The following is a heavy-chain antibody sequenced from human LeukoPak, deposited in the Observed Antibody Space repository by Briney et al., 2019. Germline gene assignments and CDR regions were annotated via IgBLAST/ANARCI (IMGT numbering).Heavy chain of an antibody. J-gene: IGHJ4*02. Sequence: RGSLRLSCVVSGISLTNYAMTWVRQAPGKGLEWVSYIRERGGSTSYADSVKGRFTISRDTSLNTLYLQMTSLRAEDTAVYFCAKRGIVIRGILVIGYHQEAYHYDYWGQGVLVTVSS. CDR3: AKRGIVIRGILVIGYHQEAYHYDY. CDR1: GISLTNYA. D-gene: IGHD3-10*01. CDR2: IRERGGST. V-gene: IGHV3-23*01.